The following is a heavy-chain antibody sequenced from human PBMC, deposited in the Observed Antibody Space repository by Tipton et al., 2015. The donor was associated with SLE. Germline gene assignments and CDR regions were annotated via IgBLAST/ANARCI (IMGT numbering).Heavy chain of an antibody. D-gene: IGHD3-3*01. V-gene: IGHV4-39*07. J-gene: IGHJ4*02. CDR1: GGSISSSSYY. CDR3: GRGGNYDFFRSPHAYFDY. Sequence: TLSLTCTVSGGSISSSSYYWGWIREPPGKGLEWIGEINHSGSTNYNPSLKSRVTISVDTSKNQFSLKLSYVTAADTSVYYCGRGGNYDFFRSPHAYFDYWGQGTLVTVSS. CDR2: INHSGST.